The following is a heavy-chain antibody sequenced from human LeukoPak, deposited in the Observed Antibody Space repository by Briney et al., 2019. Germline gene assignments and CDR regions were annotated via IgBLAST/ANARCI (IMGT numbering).Heavy chain of an antibody. J-gene: IGHJ4*02. Sequence: SETLSLTCAVYGGSFSGYYWSWIRQPPGKGLEWIGEINHSGSTNYNPSLKSRVTISVDTSKNQFSLKLSSVTAADTAVYYCASTRPNLVDYWGQGTLVTVSS. CDR2: INHSGST. CDR3: ASTRPNLVDY. V-gene: IGHV4-34*01. CDR1: GGSFSGYY.